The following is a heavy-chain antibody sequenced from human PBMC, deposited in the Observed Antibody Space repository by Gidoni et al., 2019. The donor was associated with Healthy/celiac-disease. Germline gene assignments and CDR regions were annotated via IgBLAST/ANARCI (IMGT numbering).Heavy chain of an antibody. CDR2: INLNGCST. V-gene: IGHV3-20*04. J-gene: IGHJ4*02. D-gene: IGHD3-10*01. CDR3: ARDGFNYYGSGSYYKYYFDY. CDR1: GLTFDDYG. Sequence: EVQLVESGGGVVRPGGCLRLPCAASGLTFDDYGMSWVCQAPGKVMELFSGINLNGCSTGYADSVKGRFTISRDNAKNSLYLQMNSLRAEDTALYYCARDGFNYYGSGSYYKYYFDYWGQGTLVTVSS.